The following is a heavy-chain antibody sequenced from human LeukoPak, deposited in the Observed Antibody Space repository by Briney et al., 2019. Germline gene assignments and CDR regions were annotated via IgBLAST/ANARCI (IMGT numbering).Heavy chain of an antibody. CDR1: GDSISPYY. D-gene: IGHD6-6*01. CDR2: IYYSGST. Sequence: KASETLSLTCTVSGDSISPYYWSWLRQPPGKGLDWIGYIYYSGSTNYNPSLKSRVTISLDTSTNQFSLKLSSVTAADTAVYYCARHGGGYDSNSSGTFDYWGQGTLVTVSS. V-gene: IGHV4-59*01. J-gene: IGHJ4*02. CDR3: ARHGGGYDSNSSGTFDY.